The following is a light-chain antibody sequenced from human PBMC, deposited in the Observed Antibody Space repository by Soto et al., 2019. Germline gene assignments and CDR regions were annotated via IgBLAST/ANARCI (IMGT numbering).Light chain of an antibody. CDR3: QQYYSIPPT. CDR1: QSLLYISNNKNY. J-gene: IGKJ4*01. Sequence: DIVMTQSPDSLAVSLGERATINCKSSQSLLYISNNKNYLTWYQHKPGQPPKLLIYWASTRESGVPDRFSGSGSGTDFTLTISSLQDEDVAVYYCQQYYSIPPTFGGGTRVEIK. V-gene: IGKV4-1*01. CDR2: WAS.